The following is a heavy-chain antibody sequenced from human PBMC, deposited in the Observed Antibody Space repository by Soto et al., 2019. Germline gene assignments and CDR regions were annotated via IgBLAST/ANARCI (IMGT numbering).Heavy chain of an antibody. CDR1: GACISSGCYY. D-gene: IGHD3-9*01. V-gene: IGHV4-31*03. J-gene: IGHJ6*02. Sequence: SLSLICNVPGACISSGCYYWSWIREHPGKGLEWIGYIYYSGSTYYNPSLKSRVTISVDTSKNQFSLKLSSVTAADTAVYYCARCGFDWLLSAAYGMDVWGQGTTVTVSS. CDR3: ARCGFDWLLSAAYGMDV. CDR2: IYYSGST.